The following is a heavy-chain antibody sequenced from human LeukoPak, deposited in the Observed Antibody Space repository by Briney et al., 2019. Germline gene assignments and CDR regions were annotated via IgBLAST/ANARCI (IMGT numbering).Heavy chain of an antibody. CDR2: IYYSGST. CDR1: GGSISSSSYY. Sequence: SETLSLTCTVSGGSISSSSYYWGWIRQPPGKGLEWIGSIYYSGSTYYNPSLKSRVTISVDTSKNQFSLKLSSVTAADTAVYYCVRDGAVRGPFDYWGQGTLVTVSS. V-gene: IGHV4-39*07. J-gene: IGHJ4*02. D-gene: IGHD3-16*01. CDR3: VRDGAVRGPFDY.